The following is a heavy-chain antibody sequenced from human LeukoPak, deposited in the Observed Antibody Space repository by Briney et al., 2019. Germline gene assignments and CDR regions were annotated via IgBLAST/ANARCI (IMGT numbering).Heavy chain of an antibody. D-gene: IGHD1-14*01. CDR2: IYTSGST. V-gene: IGHV4-4*09. Sequence: PSETLSLTCTVSGGSISSYYWSWIRQPPGKGLEWIGYIYTSGSTNYNPSLKSRVTISVDTSKNQFSLKLSSVTAADTAVYYCAIQSTTGRGVYYYYYYMDVWGKGTTVTVSS. CDR3: AIQSTTGRGVYYYYYYMDV. J-gene: IGHJ6*03. CDR1: GGSISSYY.